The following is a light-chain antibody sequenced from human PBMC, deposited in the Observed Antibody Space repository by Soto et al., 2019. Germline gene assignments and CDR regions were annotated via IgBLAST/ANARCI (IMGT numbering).Light chain of an antibody. CDR2: GNS. V-gene: IGLV1-40*01. CDR3: QSYDSSLSVV. J-gene: IGLJ2*01. Sequence: QSVLTQPPSVSGAPGQRVTIFCTGSSSNIGAGYDVHWYQQPPGTVPKLLIYGNSNRPSGVPDRFSGSKSGTSASLAITGLQAEDEADYYCQSYDSSLSVVFGGGTKVTVL. CDR1: SSNIGAGYD.